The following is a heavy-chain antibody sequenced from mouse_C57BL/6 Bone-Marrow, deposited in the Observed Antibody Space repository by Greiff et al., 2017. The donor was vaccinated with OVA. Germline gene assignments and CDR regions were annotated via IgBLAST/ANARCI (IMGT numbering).Heavy chain of an antibody. J-gene: IGHJ2*01. CDR2: IRLKSDNYAT. V-gene: IGHV6-3*01. Sequence: EVKVEESGGGLVQPGGSMKLSCVASGFTFSNYWMNWVRQSPEKGLEWVAQIRLKSDNYATHYAESVKGRFTISRDDSKSSVSLQMNNLRAEDTGIYYCTSTGSPFDYWGQGTTLTVSS. CDR3: TSTGSPFDY. CDR1: GFTFSNYW. D-gene: IGHD4-1*02.